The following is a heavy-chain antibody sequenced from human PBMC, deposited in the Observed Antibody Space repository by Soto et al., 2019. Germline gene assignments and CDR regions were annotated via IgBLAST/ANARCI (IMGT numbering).Heavy chain of an antibody. J-gene: IGHJ4*02. Sequence: QVQLVQSGAEVKKPGASVKVSCKASGYTFTSYHITWVRQAPGQGLEWMGWISAYNGNTNDAQKLQGRVTMTADTSTSTADMELRSLRSDATAVDYCARDSPPPREWGQGTLVTVSS. V-gene: IGHV1-18*01. CDR2: ISAYNGNT. CDR1: GYTFTSYH. CDR3: ARDSPPPRE.